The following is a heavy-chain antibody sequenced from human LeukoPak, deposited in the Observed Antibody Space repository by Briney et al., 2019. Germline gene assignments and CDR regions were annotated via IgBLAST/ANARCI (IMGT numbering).Heavy chain of an antibody. D-gene: IGHD1-26*01. Sequence: GGSLRLSCAASGFTFSTYAMSWVRQAPGKGLGWVSAINGIGGSTYYADSVKGRFTISRDDSKNTLYLQVNSLRAEDTAVYYCAKGGKWDVTPFDYWGQGTLVTVSS. V-gene: IGHV3-23*01. CDR2: INGIGGST. CDR1: GFTFSTYA. CDR3: AKGGKWDVTPFDY. J-gene: IGHJ4*02.